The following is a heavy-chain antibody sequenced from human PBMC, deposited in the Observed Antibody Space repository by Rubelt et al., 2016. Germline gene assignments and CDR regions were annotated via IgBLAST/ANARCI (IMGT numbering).Heavy chain of an antibody. Sequence: EVQLVESGGGLVQPGGSLRLSCAASGFTFGRYNRNWVRQAPGEGLEWMCGPIFTPDCGGGRLTISRGKAKNSLYLKMNSLRAEDTAVYYCARVLASDDTWGQGTLVTVSS. V-gene: IGHV3-48*01. CDR3: ARVLASDDT. J-gene: IGHJ5*02. CDR2: GPI. D-gene: IGHD2-21*01. CDR1: GFTFGRYN.